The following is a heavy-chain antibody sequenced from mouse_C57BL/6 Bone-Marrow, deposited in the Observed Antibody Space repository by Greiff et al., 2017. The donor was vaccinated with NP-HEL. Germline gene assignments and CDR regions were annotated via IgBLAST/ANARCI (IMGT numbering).Heavy chain of an antibody. J-gene: IGHJ4*01. Sequence: VQLQQPGAELVRPGSSVKLSCKASGYTFTSYWMHWVKQRPIQGLEWIGNIDPSDSETHYNQKFKDKATLTVDKSSSTAYMQLSSLTSEDSAVYYCASGAYSYYYAMDYWGQGTSVTVSS. V-gene: IGHV1-52*01. CDR1: GYTFTSYW. CDR2: IDPSDSET. D-gene: IGHD2-12*01. CDR3: ASGAYSYYYAMDY.